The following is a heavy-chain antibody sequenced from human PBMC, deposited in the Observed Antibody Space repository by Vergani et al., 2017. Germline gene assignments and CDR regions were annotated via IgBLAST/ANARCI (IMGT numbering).Heavy chain of an antibody. D-gene: IGHD3-3*01. CDR1: GGSFSGYY. CDR3: ARAMDVLRFLEWTAYYYMDV. V-gene: IGHV4-34*01. CDR2: INHSGST. J-gene: IGHJ6*03. Sequence: QVQLQQWGAGLLKPSETLSLTCAVYGGSFSGYYWSWIRQPPGKGLEWIGEINHSGSTNYNPSLKSRVTISVDTSKNQFSLKLSSVTAADTAVYYCARAMDVLRFLEWTAYYYMDVWGKGTTVTVSS.